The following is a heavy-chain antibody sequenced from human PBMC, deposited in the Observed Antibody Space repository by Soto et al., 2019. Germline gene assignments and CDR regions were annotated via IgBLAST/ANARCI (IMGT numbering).Heavy chain of an antibody. D-gene: IGHD1-26*01. V-gene: IGHV1-58*01. CDR3: AAVGATQTWDAFDI. J-gene: IGHJ3*02. CDR1: GFTFTSSA. CDR2: IVVGSGNT. Sequence: GASVKVSCKASGFTFTSSAVQWVRQARGQRLEWIGWIVVGSGNTNYAQKFQERVAITRDMSTSTAYMELSSLRSEDTAVYCCAAVGATQTWDAFDIWGQGTMVTVSS.